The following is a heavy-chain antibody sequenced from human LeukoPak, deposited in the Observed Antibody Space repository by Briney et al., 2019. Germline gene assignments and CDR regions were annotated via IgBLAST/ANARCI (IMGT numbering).Heavy chain of an antibody. CDR2: INPSGGST. CDR1: GSAFTRYY. V-gene: IGHV1-46*01. CDR3: ATSFRAVNWFDP. Sequence: GAPVKASCKASGSAFTRYYMNWVRRAPGQGLEWMGIINPSGGSTNTAQQFQGRVTMPRDTSTSTIYMGVSSLRSENTAGYYCATSFRAVNWFDPWGQGTPVTVSA. D-gene: IGHD3-10*01. J-gene: IGHJ5*02.